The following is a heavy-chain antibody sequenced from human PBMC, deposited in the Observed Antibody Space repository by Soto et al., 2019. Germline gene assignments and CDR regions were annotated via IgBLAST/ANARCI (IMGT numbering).Heavy chain of an antibody. D-gene: IGHD3-22*01. J-gene: IGHJ5*02. CDR1: GGSISSYY. CDR2: IYYSGST. CDR3: ARGIDLNSSGYNNWFDP. Sequence: PSETLSLTCTVSGGSISSYYWSWIRQPPGKGLEWIGYIYYSGSTNYNPPLKSRVTISVDTSKNQFSLKLSSVTAADTAVYYCARGIDLNSSGYNNWFDPWGQGTLVTVSS. V-gene: IGHV4-59*01.